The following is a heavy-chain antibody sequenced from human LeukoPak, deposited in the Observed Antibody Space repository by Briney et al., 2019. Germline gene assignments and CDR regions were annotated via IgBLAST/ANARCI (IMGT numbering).Heavy chain of an antibody. CDR2: ISYDGSNK. Sequence: GGSLRLSCAASGFTFSSYAMHWVRQAPGKGLEWVAVISYDGSNKYYADSVKGRFTISRDNSKNTLYLQMNSLRAEDTAVYYCAKDLCSGGSCYYFDYWGQGALVTVSS. D-gene: IGHD2-15*01. CDR1: GFTFSSYA. CDR3: AKDLCSGGSCYYFDY. J-gene: IGHJ4*02. V-gene: IGHV3-30*04.